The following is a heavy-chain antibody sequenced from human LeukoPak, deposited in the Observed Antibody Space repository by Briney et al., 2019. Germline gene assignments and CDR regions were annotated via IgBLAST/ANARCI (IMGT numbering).Heavy chain of an antibody. CDR2: TNSGGSST. V-gene: IGHV3-23*01. CDR1: GFPFSDFS. D-gene: IGHD2-8*01. J-gene: IGHJ4*02. CDR3: AKQSYARSLGE. Sequence: PGGSLRLSCATSGFPFSDFSMSWVRQAPGKGLEWISTTNSGGSSTDYAESVKGRFTISRDNYQNTLYLQMSSLRVEDTAIYYCAKQSYARSLGEGGPGTLVVVSP.